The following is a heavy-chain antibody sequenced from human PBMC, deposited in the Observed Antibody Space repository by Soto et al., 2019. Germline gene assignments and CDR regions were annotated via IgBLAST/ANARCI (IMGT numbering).Heavy chain of an antibody. CDR3: ARGTYYNILTGYLDY. CDR2: ISYDGTNK. V-gene: IGHV3-30-3*01. J-gene: IGHJ4*02. Sequence: PGGSLRLSCAASGFTFSSHAMYWVRQAPGKGLEWVAVISYDGTNKYYADSVKGQITISRDNSKNTLYLQMNSLRADDTAVYYCARGTYYNILTGYLDYWGQGTLVTVSS. CDR1: GFTFSSHA. D-gene: IGHD3-9*01.